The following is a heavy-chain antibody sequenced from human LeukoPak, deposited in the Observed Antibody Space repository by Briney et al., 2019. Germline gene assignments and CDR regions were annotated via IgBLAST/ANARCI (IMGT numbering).Heavy chain of an antibody. D-gene: IGHD1-7*01. Sequence: PSETLSPTCTVSGGSISSGSYFWGWIRQPPGKGLEWIGTIYYSGTTYYNPSLKSRVTISVDTSKNQFSLKLSSVTAADTAVYYCARQSVELRVSGGGYFDYWGQGTLVTVSS. CDR1: GGSISSGSYF. V-gene: IGHV4-39*01. J-gene: IGHJ4*02. CDR3: ARQSVELRVSGGGYFDY. CDR2: IYYSGTT.